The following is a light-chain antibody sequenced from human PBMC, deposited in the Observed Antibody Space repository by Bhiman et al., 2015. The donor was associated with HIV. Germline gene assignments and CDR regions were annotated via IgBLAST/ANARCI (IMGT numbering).Light chain of an antibody. J-gene: IGLJ2*01. CDR2: YDS. Sequence: SYELTQPPSVSVAPGKTARITCGGNNIESKSVHWYQQKPGQAPVLVIYYDSDRPSGIPERFSGSNSGNTATLTISRVEAGDEADYYCQVWDSSSVVFGGGTKLTVL. V-gene: IGLV3-21*04. CDR3: QVWDSSSVV. CDR1: NIESKS.